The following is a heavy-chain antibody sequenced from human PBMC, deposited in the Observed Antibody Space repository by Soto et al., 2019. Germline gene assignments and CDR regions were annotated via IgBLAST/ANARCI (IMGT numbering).Heavy chain of an antibody. CDR3: ASLLPDCSGASCYNWFDP. J-gene: IGHJ5*02. Sequence: GGSLRLSCAASGFTFSSYDMNWIRQAPGKGLEWVSYISGSGSAIYYGDSMKGRFTISRDNAKNSLYLEMNSLRAEDTAVYYCASLLPDCSGASCYNWFDPWGQGTLVTVSA. D-gene: IGHD2-15*01. V-gene: IGHV3-48*03. CDR2: ISGSGSAI. CDR1: GFTFSSYD.